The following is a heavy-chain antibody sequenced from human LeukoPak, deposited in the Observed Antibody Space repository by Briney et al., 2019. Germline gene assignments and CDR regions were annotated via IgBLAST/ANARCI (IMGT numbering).Heavy chain of an antibody. V-gene: IGHV1-46*01. CDR3: ARELIVLGYCSSTSCYEDDAFDI. CDR1: GYTFTSYY. CDR2: INPSGGST. Sequence: ASAKVSCKASGYTFTSYYMHWVRQAPGQGLEWMGIINPSGGSTSYAQKFQGRVTMTRDTSTSTVYMELSSPRSEDTAVYYCARELIVLGYCSSTSCYEDDAFDIWGQGTMVTVSS. D-gene: IGHD2-2*01. J-gene: IGHJ3*02.